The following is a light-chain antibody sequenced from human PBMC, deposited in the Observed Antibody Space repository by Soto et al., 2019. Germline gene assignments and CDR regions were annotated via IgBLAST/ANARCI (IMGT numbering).Light chain of an antibody. Sequence: QSALTQPASVSGSPGQSITISCTGTRSDVGGYNSVSWYQQHPGKAPKLMIYEVSNRPSGVSNRFSGSMSGNTASLTISGLQAEDEADYYCSSYTSSSLYVFGTGTKLTVL. V-gene: IGLV2-14*01. J-gene: IGLJ1*01. CDR2: EVS. CDR1: RSDVGGYNS. CDR3: SSYTSSSLYV.